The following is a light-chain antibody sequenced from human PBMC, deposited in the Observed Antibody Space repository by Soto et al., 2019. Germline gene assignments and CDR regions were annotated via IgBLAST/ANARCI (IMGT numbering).Light chain of an antibody. J-gene: IGKJ4*01. Sequence: EIVLTQSPGTLSLSPGERATLSCRASQSVSSSYLAWYQQKPGQAPRLLIYGASSRATGIPDRFSGSGSGTDFTLTLSSLEPEDFAVYYCQQYGSFPLTFGGGTKVEIK. V-gene: IGKV3-20*01. CDR3: QQYGSFPLT. CDR1: QSVSSSY. CDR2: GAS.